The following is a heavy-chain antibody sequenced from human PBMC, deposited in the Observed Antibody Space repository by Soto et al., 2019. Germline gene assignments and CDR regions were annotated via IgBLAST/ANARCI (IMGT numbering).Heavy chain of an antibody. V-gene: IGHV1-2*02. D-gene: IGHD3-3*01. CDR2: INPNSGAT. J-gene: IGHJ5*02. CDR1: GYTFTGYF. Sequence: QVQLVQSGAEVKKPGASVKASCKASGYTFTGYFMHWVRQAPGQGLEWMGWINPNSGATKYAQKFQGRVTLSRDTSVRTAYMELSGLRSDDTAVYYCARGGGTILAPLPWGQGTLVTVSS. CDR3: ARGGGTILAPLP.